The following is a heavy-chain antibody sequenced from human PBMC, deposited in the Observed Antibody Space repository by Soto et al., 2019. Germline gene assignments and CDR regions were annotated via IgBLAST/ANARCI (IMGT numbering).Heavy chain of an antibody. D-gene: IGHD2-21*01. J-gene: IGHJ6*02. CDR1: GFPFGSYA. Sequence: EQLVGSGGGVVQPGMSQRLSCVSSGFPFGSYALHWIRRTPGKGLEWVGVILYDGMTEYYGDSVKGRFTISRDNSKNTLYLQMISLRAEDTAVYYCARAAYCCPGKCFILNYSFGLDIWSQGTSVTVAS. CDR3: ARAAYCCPGKCFILNYSFGLDI. V-gene: IGHV3-30*03. CDR2: ILYDGMTE.